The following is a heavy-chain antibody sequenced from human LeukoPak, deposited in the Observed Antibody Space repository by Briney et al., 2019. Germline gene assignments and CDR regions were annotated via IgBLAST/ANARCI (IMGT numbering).Heavy chain of an antibody. Sequence: ASVKLSFKASGYTFTSYDINWVRQATGHGLEWMGWMNPNSGNTGYAQKFQGRVTITRNTSISTAYMELSSLRSEDTAVYYCARGLRYYYDSDSADYWGQGTLVTVSS. CDR2: MNPNSGNT. CDR3: ARGLRYYYDSDSADY. CDR1: GYTFTSYD. V-gene: IGHV1-8*03. J-gene: IGHJ4*02. D-gene: IGHD3-22*01.